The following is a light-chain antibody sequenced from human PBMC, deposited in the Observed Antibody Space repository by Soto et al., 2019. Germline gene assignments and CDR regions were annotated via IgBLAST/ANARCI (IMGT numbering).Light chain of an antibody. Sequence: DIQMTQSPSSLSASVGDRVTITCQASQNINNYLNWYQQKPGRAPKLLIYDASNLEAGVPSRFRRRGSATDFTFTSSRLQPEDITSYYCQQYENLPTFGQGTRLEIK. CDR1: QNINNY. J-gene: IGKJ5*01. CDR2: DAS. CDR3: QQYENLPT. V-gene: IGKV1-33*01.